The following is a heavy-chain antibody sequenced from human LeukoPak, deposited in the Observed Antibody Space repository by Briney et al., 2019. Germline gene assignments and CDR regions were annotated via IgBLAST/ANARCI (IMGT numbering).Heavy chain of an antibody. CDR2: IRYDGSNK. Sequence: GGSLRLSCAASGFTFSSYGMHWVRQAPGKGLEWVAFIRYDGSNKHYADSVKGRFTISRDNSKNTLYLQMNSLRAEDTAVYYCAKDGDSDGYFDWLLYGYYFDYWGQGTLVTVSS. D-gene: IGHD3-9*01. CDR1: GFTFSSYG. J-gene: IGHJ4*02. V-gene: IGHV3-30*02. CDR3: AKDGDSDGYFDWLLYGYYFDY.